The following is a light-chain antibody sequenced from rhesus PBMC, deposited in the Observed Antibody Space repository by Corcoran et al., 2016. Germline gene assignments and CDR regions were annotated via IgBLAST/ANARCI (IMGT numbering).Light chain of an antibody. V-gene: IGKV1-44*01. Sequence: DIQMTQSPSSLSASVGDRVTITCRASQTISSYLAWYQQKPGKVLKLLIYAASSLESGVPSRFSGSGSGTDFTLTISSLQPEDFATYYCQQHNSHPLTFGGGTKVEIK. CDR3: QQHNSHPLT. J-gene: IGKJ4*01. CDR2: AAS. CDR1: QTISSY.